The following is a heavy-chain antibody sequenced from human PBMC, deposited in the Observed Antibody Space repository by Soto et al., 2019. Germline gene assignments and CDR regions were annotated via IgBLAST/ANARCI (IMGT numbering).Heavy chain of an antibody. V-gene: IGHV3-23*01. CDR3: AKDAVWVVVAGTSTRGDY. D-gene: IGHD2-15*01. CDR1: GFTFSSYA. Sequence: EVQLLESGGGLVQPGGSLRLSCAASGFTFSSYAMSWVRQAPGKGLEWVSAISGSGGSTYYADSVKGRFTISRDNSKNTLYLQMNSRRAEDTAVYYCAKDAVWVVVAGTSTRGDYWGQGTLVTVSS. CDR2: ISGSGGST. J-gene: IGHJ4*02.